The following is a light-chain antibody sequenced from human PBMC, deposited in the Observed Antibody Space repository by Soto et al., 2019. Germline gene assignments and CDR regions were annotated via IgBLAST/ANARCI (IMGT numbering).Light chain of an antibody. CDR2: GAS. Sequence: EIVMTQSPATLSVSPGERATLSCRASQSVSSNLAWYQQKPGQAPRLLIYGASTRATGIPARFSGSGAGTEFTVTLSSLQSEEFAVYNGQRNNNRPTQTFGQGARLEIK. V-gene: IGKV3-15*01. J-gene: IGKJ5*01. CDR1: QSVSSN. CDR3: QRNNNRPTQT.